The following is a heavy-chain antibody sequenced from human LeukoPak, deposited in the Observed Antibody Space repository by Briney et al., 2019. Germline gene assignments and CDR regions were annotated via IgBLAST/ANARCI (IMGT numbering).Heavy chain of an antibody. CDR1: GGSFSGYY. CDR3: ARGPVGATGSY. CDR2: INHSGST. J-gene: IGHJ4*02. Sequence: SETLSLTCAVYGGSFSGYYWSWIRQPPGKGLEWIGEINHSGSTNYNPSLKSRVTISVDTSKNQFSLKLSSVTAADTAVYYCARGPVGATGSYWGQGTLVTVSS. D-gene: IGHD1-26*01. V-gene: IGHV4-34*01.